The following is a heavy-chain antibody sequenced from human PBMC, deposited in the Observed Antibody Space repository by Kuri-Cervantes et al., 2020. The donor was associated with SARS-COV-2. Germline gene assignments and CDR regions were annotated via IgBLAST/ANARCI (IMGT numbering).Heavy chain of an antibody. CDR2: IYYSGST. CDR1: GGSISSSSYY. V-gene: IGHV4-39*01. CDR3: ASQVDTAMAFDY. D-gene: IGHD5-18*01. J-gene: IGHJ4*02. Sequence: SETLSLTCTVSGGSISSSSYYWGWIRQPPGKGLEWIGSIYYSGSTYYNPSLKSRVTISVDTSKNQFSLKLSSVTAADTAVYYCASQVDTAMAFDYWGQGTLVTVS.